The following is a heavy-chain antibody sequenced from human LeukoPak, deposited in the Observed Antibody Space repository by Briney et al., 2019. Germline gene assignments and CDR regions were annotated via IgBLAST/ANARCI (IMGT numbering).Heavy chain of an antibody. CDR3: ARVGSGYCTNGVCSYWYFDL. CDR1: GGSISSHY. D-gene: IGHD2-8*01. J-gene: IGHJ2*01. CDR2: IYYSGST. Sequence: SETLSLTCTVSGGSISSHYWSWIRQPPGKGLEWIGYIYYSGSTNYNPSLKNRVTISVDTSKNQFSLKLSSVTAADTAVYYCARVGSGYCTNGVCSYWYFDLWGRGTLVTVSS. V-gene: IGHV4-59*11.